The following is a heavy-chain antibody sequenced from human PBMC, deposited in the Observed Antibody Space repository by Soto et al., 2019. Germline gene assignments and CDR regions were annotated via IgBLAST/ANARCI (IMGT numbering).Heavy chain of an antibody. V-gene: IGHV3-64D*06. D-gene: IGHD3-22*01. J-gene: IGHJ3*02. CDR3: VNGGGNYYDSSRYAFDI. CDR2: ISSNGGST. Sequence: PGGSLRLSCSASGFTFSSYAMHWVRQAPGKGLEYASAISSNGGSTYYADSVKGRFTISRDNSKDTLYLQMSSLRAEDTAVYYCVNGGGNYYDSSRYAFDIWGQGTMVTVSS. CDR1: GFTFSSYA.